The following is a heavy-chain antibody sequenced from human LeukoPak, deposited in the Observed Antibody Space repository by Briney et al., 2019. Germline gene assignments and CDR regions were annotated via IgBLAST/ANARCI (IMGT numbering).Heavy chain of an antibody. CDR3: VRVSQGDDYYDSRVQGAFDL. CDR1: GFSFNTHS. CDR2: ISSESSYI. V-gene: IGHV3-21*06. J-gene: IGHJ3*01. Sequence: SGGSLRLSGAASGFSFNTHSMNWVRQSPGKGLEWVSSISSESSYIHYADSVKGRFTISRDNAKNSLYLQMNSLGAEDTAVYYCVRVSQGDDYYDSRVQGAFDLWGQGTMVTVSS. D-gene: IGHD3-22*01.